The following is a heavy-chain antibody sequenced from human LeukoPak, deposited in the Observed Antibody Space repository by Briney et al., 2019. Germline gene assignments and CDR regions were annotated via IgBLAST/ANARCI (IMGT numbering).Heavy chain of an antibody. CDR3: AKLTSASGAYGVDV. Sequence: GGSLRLSCAASGFSFSRYAMGWVRQAPGKGLEWVSTISGSGGSKHYADSVEGRFTISRDNSKNTVYLQMNSLRAEDTAIYYCAKLTSASGAYGVDVWGQGTTVTVSS. V-gene: IGHV3-23*01. CDR1: GFSFSRYA. CDR2: ISGSGGSK. D-gene: IGHD3-10*01. J-gene: IGHJ6*02.